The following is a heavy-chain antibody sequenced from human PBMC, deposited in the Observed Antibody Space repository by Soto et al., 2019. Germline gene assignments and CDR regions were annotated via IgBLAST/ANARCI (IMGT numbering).Heavy chain of an antibody. J-gene: IGHJ4*02. CDR3: ARLIYDILTGYNFDY. CDR1: GGSISSSSYY. CDR2: IYYSGST. Sequence: PSETLSLTCTVSGGSISSSSYYWGWIRQPPGKGLEWIGSIYYSGSTYYNPSLKSRVTISVDTSKNQFSLKLSSVTAADTAVYYCARLIYDILTGYNFDYWGQGTLVTVSS. V-gene: IGHV4-39*01. D-gene: IGHD3-9*01.